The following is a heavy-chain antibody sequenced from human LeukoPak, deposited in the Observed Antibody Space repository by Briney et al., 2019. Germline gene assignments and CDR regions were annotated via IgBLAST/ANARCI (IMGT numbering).Heavy chain of an antibody. CDR3: AIFPPPRIRKAC. Sequence: PSETLSLTCTVSGGSISSGDYYWSWIRQPPGKGLEWIGSIYYSGSTYYNPSLKSRVTISVDTSKNQFSLKLSSVTAADTAVYYCAIFPPPRIRKACWGQGTLVTVSS. CDR2: IYYSGST. J-gene: IGHJ4*02. D-gene: IGHD2-15*01. CDR1: GGSISSGDYY. V-gene: IGHV4-39*01.